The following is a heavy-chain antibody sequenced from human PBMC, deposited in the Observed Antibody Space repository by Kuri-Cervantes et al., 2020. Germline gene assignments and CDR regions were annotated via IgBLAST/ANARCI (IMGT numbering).Heavy chain of an antibody. Sequence: GGSLRLSCAASGFTFSGYDMNWVRQAPGKGLEWVSAISGSGGSTYYADSVKGRFTISRDNSKNTLYLQMNSLRAEDTAVYYCAKDPYSGSYYDYWGQGTLVTVSS. V-gene: IGHV3-23*01. CDR1: GFTFSGYD. D-gene: IGHD1-26*01. CDR2: ISGSGGST. J-gene: IGHJ4*02. CDR3: AKDPYSGSYYDY.